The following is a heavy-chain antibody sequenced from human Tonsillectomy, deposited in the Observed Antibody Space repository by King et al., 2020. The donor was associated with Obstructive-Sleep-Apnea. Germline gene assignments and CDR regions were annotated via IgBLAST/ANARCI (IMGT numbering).Heavy chain of an antibody. V-gene: IGHV7-4-1*02. J-gene: IGHJ5*01. CDR1: GYSLSSYG. D-gene: IGHD2-2*01. Sequence: QLVQSGSELKKPGASVKVSCKASGYSLSSYGINWVRQAPGQGLEWMGWFNTNTGTPAYAQGFTGRFVFSLETSVSTAYMEISGLKADDTAVYYCARGPSSAIRFDSWGQGTLVTVSS. CDR3: ARGPSSAIRFDS. CDR2: FNTNTGTP.